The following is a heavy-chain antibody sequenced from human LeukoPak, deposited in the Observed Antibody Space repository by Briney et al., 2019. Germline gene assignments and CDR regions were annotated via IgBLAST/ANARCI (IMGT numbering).Heavy chain of an antibody. D-gene: IGHD1-26*01. CDR2: IYYSGST. V-gene: IGHV4-59*01. CDR3: ARSKWGYAFDI. Sequence: PSETLSLTCTVPGGFISGYYWSWIRQPPGKGLEWIGYIYYSGSTNYNPSLKSRVTISVDTSKNQFSLKLNSVTAADTAEYYCARSKWGYAFDIWGQGTMVTVSS. J-gene: IGHJ3*02. CDR1: GGFISGYY.